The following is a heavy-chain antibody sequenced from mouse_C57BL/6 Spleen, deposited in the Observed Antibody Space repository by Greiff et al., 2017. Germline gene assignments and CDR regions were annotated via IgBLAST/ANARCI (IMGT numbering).Heavy chain of an antibody. Sequence: VQLQQPGAELVRPGSSVKLSCKASGYTFTSYWMHWVKQRPIQGLEWIGNIDPSDSEPHYNQKFKDKATLTVDKSSSTAYMQLSSLTSEDSAVYYCARWDYYGSFYAMDYWGQGTSVTVSS. CDR1: GYTFTSYW. J-gene: IGHJ4*01. V-gene: IGHV1-52*01. CDR2: IDPSDSEP. D-gene: IGHD1-1*01. CDR3: ARWDYYGSFYAMDY.